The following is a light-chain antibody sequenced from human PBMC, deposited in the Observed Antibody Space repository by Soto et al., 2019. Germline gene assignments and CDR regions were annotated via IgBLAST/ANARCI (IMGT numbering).Light chain of an antibody. CDR2: DVS. CDR1: SSDVGGYNY. V-gene: IGLV2-11*01. Sequence: QSVLTQSRSVSGSPGQSVTISCTGTSSDVGGYNYVSWYQQHPGKAPKLMIYDVSKRPSGVPDRFSGSKSGNTASLTISGLQAEDEADYYCCSYAGSYREVVFGGGTKLTVL. J-gene: IGLJ2*01. CDR3: CSYAGSYREVV.